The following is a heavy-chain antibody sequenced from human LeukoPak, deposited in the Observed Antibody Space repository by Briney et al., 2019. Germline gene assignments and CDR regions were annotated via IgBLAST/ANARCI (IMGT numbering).Heavy chain of an antibody. CDR3: ATHNLGYCSSTSCFENFDY. J-gene: IGHJ4*02. Sequence: GGSLRLSCAASGFTFSSYSMNWVRQAPGKGLEWVSYISSSSSTIYYADSVKGRFTISRDNSKNTLYLQMNSLRAEDTAVYYCATHNLGYCSSTSCFENFDYWGQGTLVTVSS. CDR1: GFTFSSYS. V-gene: IGHV3-48*01. D-gene: IGHD2-2*01. CDR2: ISSSSSTI.